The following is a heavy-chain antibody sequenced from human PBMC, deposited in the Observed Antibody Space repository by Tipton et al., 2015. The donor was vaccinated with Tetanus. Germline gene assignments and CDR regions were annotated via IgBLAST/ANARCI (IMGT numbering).Heavy chain of an antibody. V-gene: IGHV4-59*07. CDR1: GDSMTDFY. Sequence: TLSLTCNVSGDSMTDFYWSWIRQPPGKGLEWIAYIFYNGRTQSNPSLKSRVSISVDTAENQFSLQLKSVTAADTAIYYCARTTRRWLHPDYWGPGTLVTVSS. CDR3: ARTTRRWLHPDY. CDR2: IFYNGRT. J-gene: IGHJ4*02. D-gene: IGHD5-24*01.